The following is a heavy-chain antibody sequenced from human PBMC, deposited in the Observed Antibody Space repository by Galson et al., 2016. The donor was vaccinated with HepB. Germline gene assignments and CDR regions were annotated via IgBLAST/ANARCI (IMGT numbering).Heavy chain of an antibody. CDR1: GGSISDSSYF. J-gene: IGHJ4*02. Sequence: SETLSLTCTVSGGSISDSSYFWGWIRQPPGEGLEWIGTVYHTGTTYYNPSLKSRITISVDTSKNHFSLKLSSVTAADTAVYYCARMYGSGTYLRLRALDYWGQGTLVTVSS. D-gene: IGHD3-10*01. CDR3: ARMYGSGTYLRLRALDY. CDR2: VYHTGTT. V-gene: IGHV4-39*02.